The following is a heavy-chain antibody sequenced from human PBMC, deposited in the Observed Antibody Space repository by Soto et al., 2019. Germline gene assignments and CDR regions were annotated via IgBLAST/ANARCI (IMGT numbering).Heavy chain of an antibody. V-gene: IGHV4-39*01. CDR1: GGSISSSSYY. CDR3: ARHSLHVDIVHFDY. Sequence: QLQLQESGPGLVKPSETLSLTCSVSGGSISSSSYYWGWIRQPPGKGLEWIGTMYYGGSTYYNPSLKSRVTISVDTSKNQFSLKLSSVTAADTAVYSCARHSLHVDIVHFDYWGQGTLVTVSS. J-gene: IGHJ4*02. CDR2: MYYGGST. D-gene: IGHD5-12*01.